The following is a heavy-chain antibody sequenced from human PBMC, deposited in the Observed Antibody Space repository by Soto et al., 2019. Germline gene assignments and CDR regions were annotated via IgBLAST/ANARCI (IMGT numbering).Heavy chain of an antibody. V-gene: IGHV4-34*01. CDR2: INHRGSS. D-gene: IGHD3-10*01. J-gene: IGHJ6*02. CDR1: GGSLSGYY. Sequence: PSETLSLTCAVNGGSLSGYYWSWIRQSPGKGLEWIGEINHRGSSDYNPSLKSRVTLSIDASMNHVTLELTSVTAADTAVYYCARERYYGSGSYYYYYYGMDVWGQGTTVTVSS. CDR3: ARERYYGSGSYYYYYYGMDV.